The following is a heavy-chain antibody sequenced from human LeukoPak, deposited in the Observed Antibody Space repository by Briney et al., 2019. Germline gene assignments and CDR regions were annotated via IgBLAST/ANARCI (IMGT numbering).Heavy chain of an antibody. CDR3: ARSYYDSSGYPQSLLDP. CDR1: GFTFSFFP. CDR2: ISYGGKYQ. Sequence: GGSLRLSCAAAGFTFSFFPMHWVRQAPGKGLEWVAVISYGGKYQAYADSVKGRFTISRDNSKNTVYLQMNSLRAEDTALYYCARSYYDSSGYPQSLLDPWGQGTLVTVSS. J-gene: IGHJ5*02. V-gene: IGHV3-30*04. D-gene: IGHD3-22*01.